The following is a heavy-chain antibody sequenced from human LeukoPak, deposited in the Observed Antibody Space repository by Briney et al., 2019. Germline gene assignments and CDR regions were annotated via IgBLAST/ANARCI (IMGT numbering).Heavy chain of an antibody. CDR3: ARHPFD. J-gene: IGHJ4*02. V-gene: IGHV5-51*01. CDR1: GYRFTSDW. CDR2: IYPGDSDT. Sequence: GESLKISCKASGYRFTSDWIAWVRQMPGKGLEWMGIIYPGDSDTRYSPSFQGQVTISADKSISTAYLQWSSLKASDTAIFYCARHPFDWGQGTLVTVSS.